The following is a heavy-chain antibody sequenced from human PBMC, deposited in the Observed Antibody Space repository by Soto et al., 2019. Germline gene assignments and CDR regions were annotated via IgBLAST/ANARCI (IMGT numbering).Heavy chain of an antibody. J-gene: IGHJ4*02. CDR1: GESISSGGYY. CDR2: IYDSESA. V-gene: IGHV4-31*03. D-gene: IGHD6-6*01. Sequence: QVQLQESGPGLVKPSQTLSLTCSVSGESISSGGYYWSWIRHHPGKGLEWIGYIYDSESAYYNPSLKSRVTISMETSKNHFAMRLSSVTAADTAVYYCARASSSSSAADYWGQGILVTVSA. CDR3: ARASSSSSAADY.